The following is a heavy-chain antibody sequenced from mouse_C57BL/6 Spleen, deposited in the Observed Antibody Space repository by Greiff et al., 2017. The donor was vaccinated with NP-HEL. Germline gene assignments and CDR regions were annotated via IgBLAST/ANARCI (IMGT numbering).Heavy chain of an antibody. Sequence: QVQLQQSGAELVRPGTSVKVSCKASGYAFTNYLIDWVKQRPGQGLEWIGLINPGSGGTNYNEKFKGKATLTADKSSSTAYMQLSSLTSEDSADYSWARRDEGVMDYWGQGTSVTVSS. CDR2: INPGSGGT. V-gene: IGHV1-54*01. D-gene: IGHD3-3*01. J-gene: IGHJ4*01. CDR1: GYAFTNYL. CDR3: ARRDEGVMDY.